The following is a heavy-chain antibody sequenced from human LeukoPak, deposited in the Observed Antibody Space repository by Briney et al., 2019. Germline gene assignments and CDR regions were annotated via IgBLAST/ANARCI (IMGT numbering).Heavy chain of an antibody. V-gene: IGHV3-30-3*01. CDR2: ISYDGSNK. CDR1: GFTFPSYT. J-gene: IGHJ4*02. D-gene: IGHD4/OR15-4a*01. CDR3: AGATLYFDY. Sequence: GGSLRLSCETSGFTFPSYTMSWVRQAPGKGLEWVAVISYDGSNKYYADSVKGRFTISRDNSKNTLYLQMNSLRAEDTAVYYCAGATLYFDYWGQGTLVTVSS.